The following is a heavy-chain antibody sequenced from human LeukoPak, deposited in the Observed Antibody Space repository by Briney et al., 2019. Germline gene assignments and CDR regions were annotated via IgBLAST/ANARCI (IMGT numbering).Heavy chain of an antibody. CDR3: AKAFLGYCSGGSCFDFDY. Sequence: GGSLRLSCAASGFTFSSYAMHWVRQAPGKGLEWVAVISYDGRYEYYADSVKGRFTISRDNSKNTLYLQMNSLRAEDTAVYYCAKAFLGYCSGGSCFDFDYWGQGTLVTVSS. CDR1: GFTFSSYA. V-gene: IGHV3-30*07. J-gene: IGHJ4*02. CDR2: ISYDGRYE. D-gene: IGHD2-15*01.